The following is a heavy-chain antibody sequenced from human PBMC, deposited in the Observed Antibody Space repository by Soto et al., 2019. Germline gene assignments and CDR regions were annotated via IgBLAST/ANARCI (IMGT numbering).Heavy chain of an antibody. CDR1: GFSLSTSGVA. CDR2: IYWDDDK. D-gene: IGHD5-12*01. V-gene: IGHV2-5*02. J-gene: IGHJ4*02. Sequence: QITLKESGPTLVKPTQTLTLTCTFSGFSLSTSGVAVGWIRQPPGKALEWLALIYWDDDKRYSPSLKTRLTITRDTSKNQVVLTMTNVDSVDTATYYCAHRRVRSGYDYWGQGPLVTVSS. CDR3: AHRRVRSGYDY.